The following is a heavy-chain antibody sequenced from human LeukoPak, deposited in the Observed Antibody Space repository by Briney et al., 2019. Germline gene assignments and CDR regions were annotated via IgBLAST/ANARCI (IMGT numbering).Heavy chain of an antibody. D-gene: IGHD3-9*01. V-gene: IGHV1-69*04. CDR1: GYTFTSYG. Sequence: ASVKVSCKASGYTFTSYGISWVRQAPGQGLEWMGRIIPILGIANYAQKFQGRVTITADKSTSTAYMELSSLRSEDTAVYYCAREGNDILTGYYRPFDYWGQGTLVTVSS. J-gene: IGHJ4*02. CDR3: AREGNDILTGYYRPFDY. CDR2: IIPILGIA.